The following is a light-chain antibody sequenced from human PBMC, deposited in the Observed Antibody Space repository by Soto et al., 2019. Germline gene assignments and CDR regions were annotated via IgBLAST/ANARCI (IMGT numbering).Light chain of an antibody. V-gene: IGLV2-14*03. CDR2: ANI. Sequence: QSALTQPASVSASPGQSITISCTGTSSDIGDYDYVSWYQQHPGTAPKLLIFANINRPSGVPDRFSGSKSGTSASLAITGLRAEDEADYYCQSYDSSPSGYVFGTGTKVTVL. J-gene: IGLJ1*01. CDR1: SSDIGDYDY. CDR3: QSYDSSPSGYV.